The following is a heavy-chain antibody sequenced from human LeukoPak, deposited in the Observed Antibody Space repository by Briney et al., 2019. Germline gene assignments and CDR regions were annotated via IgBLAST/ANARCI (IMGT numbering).Heavy chain of an antibody. CDR2: IWYDGSNN. J-gene: IGHJ5*02. D-gene: IGHD3-16*01. V-gene: IGHV3-33*01. CDR3: ARDLGELHNWFDP. Sequence: GGSLRLSCAASGFTFSSYGMHWVRQAPGKGLEWVAVIWYDGSNNNYADSVKGRFTISRDNSKNTLYLQMNSLRAEDTAVYYCARDLGELHNWFDPWGQGTLVTVSS. CDR1: GFTFSSYG.